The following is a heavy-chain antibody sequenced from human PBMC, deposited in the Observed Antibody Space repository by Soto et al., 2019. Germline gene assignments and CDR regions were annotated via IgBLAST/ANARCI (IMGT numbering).Heavy chain of an antibody. CDR3: ARELVKAGYIRDYGMDV. Sequence: QVQLVQSGAEVKKPGSSVKVSCKASGGTFSSYAISWVRQAPGQGLEWMGGIIPIFGTANYAQKFQGRVTITADESTSTAYMELGSLRSEDTAVYYCARELVKAGYIRDYGMDVWGQGTTVTVSS. V-gene: IGHV1-69*12. CDR2: IIPIFGTA. J-gene: IGHJ6*02. D-gene: IGHD3-16*02. CDR1: GGTFSSYA.